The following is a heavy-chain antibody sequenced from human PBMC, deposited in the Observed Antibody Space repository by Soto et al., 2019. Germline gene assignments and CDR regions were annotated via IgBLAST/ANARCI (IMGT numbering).Heavy chain of an antibody. V-gene: IGHV3-43*01. CDR2: ISWDGGST. CDR1: GFTFDDYT. J-gene: IGHJ4*02. CDR3: AKGGYSYGSHLDY. Sequence: EVQLVESGGVVVQPGGSLRLSCAASGFTFDDYTMHWVRKAPGKGLEWVSLISWDGGSTYYADSVKGRFTISRDNSKNSLYLQLNSLRNGDTALYYCAKGGYSYGSHLDYLGQGTLVNASS. D-gene: IGHD5-18*01.